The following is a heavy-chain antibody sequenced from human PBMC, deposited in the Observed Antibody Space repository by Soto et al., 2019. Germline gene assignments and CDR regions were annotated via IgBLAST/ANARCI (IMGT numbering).Heavy chain of an antibody. CDR1: GFTFSIYS. V-gene: IGHV3-48*02. Sequence: LRLSCAASGFTFSIYSINWVRQAPGKGLEWVSYISSSSSTIYYADSVKGRFTISRDNAKSSLYLQMNSLRDEDTAVYYCATLYSNLTQGSANWFDPWGQGTLVTVSS. J-gene: IGHJ5*02. D-gene: IGHD6-13*01. CDR3: ATLYSNLTQGSANWFDP. CDR2: ISSSSSTI.